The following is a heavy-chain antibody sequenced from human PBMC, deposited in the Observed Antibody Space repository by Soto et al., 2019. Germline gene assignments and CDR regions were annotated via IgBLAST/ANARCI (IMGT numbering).Heavy chain of an antibody. V-gene: IGHV3-21*01. CDR2: ISTSSSYI. CDR1: GFTFSSYS. J-gene: IGHJ4*02. D-gene: IGHD2-15*01. Sequence: EVQLVESGGGLVKPGGSLRLSCAASGFTFSSYSMNWVRQAPGKGVEWVSSISTSSSYIYYADSVKGRFTISRDNAKNSLYLQMNILRADDTAVYYCARYPCSGGSFYSTYWGQGTMVTVSS. CDR3: ARYPCSGGSFYSTY.